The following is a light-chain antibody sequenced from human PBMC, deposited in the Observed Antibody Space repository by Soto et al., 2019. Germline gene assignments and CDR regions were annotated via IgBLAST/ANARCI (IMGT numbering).Light chain of an antibody. J-gene: IGKJ1*01. CDR3: QQRRNWPGT. Sequence: PGERATLSCRASQSVSSYLAWYQQKPGQAPRLLIYDASKRATGIPARFSGSGSGTDFTLTIGSLEPEDFAVYYCQQRRNWPGTFGQGTKVEIK. CDR1: QSVSSY. CDR2: DAS. V-gene: IGKV3-11*01.